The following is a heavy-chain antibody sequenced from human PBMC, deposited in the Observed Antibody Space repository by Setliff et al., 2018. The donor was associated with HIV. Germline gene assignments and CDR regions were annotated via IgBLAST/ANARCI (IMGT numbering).Heavy chain of an antibody. J-gene: IGHJ3*02. CDR2: IYYNGIT. D-gene: IGHD3-3*01. V-gene: IGHV4-31*03. Sequence: SETLSLTCTVSGGSISRFPYYWTWIRHHPERGLEWIGYIYYNGITYYSPSLRSRVTISIDTSRNEFSLRLSSVTAADTALYYCARHSDFWSEDAFDIWGQGTMVTVS. CDR1: GGSISRFPYY. CDR3: ARHSDFWSEDAFDI.